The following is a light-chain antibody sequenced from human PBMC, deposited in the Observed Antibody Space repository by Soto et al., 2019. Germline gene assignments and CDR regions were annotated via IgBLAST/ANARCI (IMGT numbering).Light chain of an antibody. V-gene: IGKV1-5*03. CDR3: QHYNSYSEA. CDR2: KAS. CDR1: QTISSW. Sequence: DIQMTQSPSTLSGSVGHRVTITCRASQTISSWLAWYQQKPGKAPKLLIYKASTLKSGIQSRFSGSGSGTEFALTNSSLHPHYFATYYCQHYNSYSEAFGQGTKVELK. J-gene: IGKJ1*01.